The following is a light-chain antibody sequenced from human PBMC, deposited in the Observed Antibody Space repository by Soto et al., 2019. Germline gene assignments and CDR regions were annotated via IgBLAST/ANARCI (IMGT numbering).Light chain of an antibody. CDR1: ISDVGSYNL. CDR3: CSYAGTNTLV. J-gene: IGLJ2*01. CDR2: EVS. Sequence: QSVLTQPASVSGSPGQSITISCTGTISDVGSYNLVSWYQQNPGKVPKLMIFEVSKRPSGVSNRFSGSKSGNTASLTISGLQAEDEADYFCCSYAGTNTLVFGGGTQLTVL. V-gene: IGLV2-23*02.